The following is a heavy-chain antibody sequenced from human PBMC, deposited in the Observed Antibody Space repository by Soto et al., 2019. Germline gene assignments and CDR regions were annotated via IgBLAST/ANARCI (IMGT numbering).Heavy chain of an antibody. V-gene: IGHV1-69*02. CDR3: AFGDSSGYYGY. D-gene: IGHD3-22*01. Sequence: QVQLVQSGAEVKKPGSSVKVSCKASGGTFSSYTISWVRRAPGQGLEWMGRIIPILGIANYAQKFQGRVTITADKSTSTAYMELSSLRSEDTAVYYCAFGDSSGYYGYWGQGTLVTVSS. J-gene: IGHJ4*02. CDR1: GGTFSSYT. CDR2: IIPILGIA.